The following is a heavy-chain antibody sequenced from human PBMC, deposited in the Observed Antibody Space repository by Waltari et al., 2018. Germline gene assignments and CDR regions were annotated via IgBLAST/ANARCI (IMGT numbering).Heavy chain of an antibody. Sequence: QVQLQGCGAGLLRPSATLALTCAVSGGSFSGYYWSWIRQSPGKGMEWIGDVNHGGDTNYSPSLESRVTISVDMSKNQFSLKMRSVTAADTAIYYCARAPGYKGYFDYWGRGTLVTVSS. J-gene: IGHJ4*02. CDR3: ARAPGYKGYFDY. CDR1: GGSFSGYY. CDR2: VNHGGDT. V-gene: IGHV4-34*01. D-gene: IGHD5-12*01.